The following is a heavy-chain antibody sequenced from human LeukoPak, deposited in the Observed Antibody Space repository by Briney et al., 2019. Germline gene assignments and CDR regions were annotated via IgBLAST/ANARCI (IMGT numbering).Heavy chain of an antibody. D-gene: IGHD4-17*01. CDR1: GFTFSSYW. V-gene: IGHV3-30*18. Sequence: PGGSLRLSCAASGFTFSSYWMHWVRQAPGKGLEWVAVISYDGSNKYYADSVKGRFTISRDNSKNTLYLQMNSLRAEDTAVYYCAKDPTDFDYWGQGTLVTVSS. CDR2: ISYDGSNK. J-gene: IGHJ4*02. CDR3: AKDPTDFDY.